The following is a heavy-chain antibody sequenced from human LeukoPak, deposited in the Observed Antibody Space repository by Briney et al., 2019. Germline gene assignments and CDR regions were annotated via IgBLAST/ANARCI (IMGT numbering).Heavy chain of an antibody. CDR3: TTVGLSGYYDRSGYYYFDY. D-gene: IGHD3-22*01. CDR1: GFTFSNAW. V-gene: IGHV3-15*01. Sequence: GGSLRLSCAASGFTFSNAWMSWVRQAPGKGLEWVGRIRRKIDGGTTDYAAPVKGRFTISRDDSKNTLYLQMSSLSTEDTAVYYCTTVGLSGYYDRSGYYYFDYWGQGALVTVSS. J-gene: IGHJ4*02. CDR2: IRRKIDGGTT.